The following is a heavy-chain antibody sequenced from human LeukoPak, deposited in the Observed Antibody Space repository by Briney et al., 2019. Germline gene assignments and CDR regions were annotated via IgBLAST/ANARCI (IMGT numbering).Heavy chain of an antibody. CDR1: GYTFTGYF. D-gene: IGHD3-10*01. CDR3: ARGENFYGSGRDYFDY. CDR2: INPNTGGT. Sequence: ASVKVSCNASGYTFTGYFMHWVRQAPGQGLEWMGWINPNTGGTNYAQKFQGRFTMTRDTSISTAHMELSRLRSDDTAVYYCARGENFYGSGRDYFDYWGQGTLVTVSS. J-gene: IGHJ4*02. V-gene: IGHV1-2*02.